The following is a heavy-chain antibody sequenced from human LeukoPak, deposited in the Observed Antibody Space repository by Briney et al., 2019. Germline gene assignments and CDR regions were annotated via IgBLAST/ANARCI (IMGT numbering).Heavy chain of an antibody. CDR1: GGSFSGYY. CDR2: IYTSGST. D-gene: IGHD3-10*01. V-gene: IGHV4-4*07. Sequence: SETLSLTCAVYGGSFSGYYWSWIRQPAGKGLEWIGRIYTSGSTNYNPSLKSRVTMSVDTSKNQFSLKLSSVTAADTAVYYCARDQRLTLYGSGSYQYYYYYYMDVWGKGTTVTISS. J-gene: IGHJ6*03. CDR3: ARDQRLTLYGSGSYQYYYYYYMDV.